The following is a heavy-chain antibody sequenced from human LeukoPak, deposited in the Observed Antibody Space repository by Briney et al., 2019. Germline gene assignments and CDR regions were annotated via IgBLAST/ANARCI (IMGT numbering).Heavy chain of an antibody. CDR2: ISAYGGST. D-gene: IGHD5-18*01. Sequence: GGSLRLSCADSGFTFSNYAMSWVRQAPGKGLEWVSGISAYGGSTYYADTVKGRFTISRDNSKNILYPQMNSLRAEDTAVYYCAKWIQLSYFDYWGQGTLVTVSS. CDR3: AKWIQLSYFDY. CDR1: GFTFSNYA. J-gene: IGHJ4*02. V-gene: IGHV3-23*01.